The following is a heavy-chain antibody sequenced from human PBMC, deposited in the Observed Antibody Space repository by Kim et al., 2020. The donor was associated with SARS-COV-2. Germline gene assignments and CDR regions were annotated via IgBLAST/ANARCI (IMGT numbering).Heavy chain of an antibody. D-gene: IGHD3-3*01. CDR3: ARDLEWLLSPSNAFDI. Sequence: SVKGRFTISRDNAKNSLYLQMNSLRAEDTAVYYCARDLEWLLSPSNAFDIWGQGTMVTVSS. V-gene: IGHV3-21*01. J-gene: IGHJ3*02.